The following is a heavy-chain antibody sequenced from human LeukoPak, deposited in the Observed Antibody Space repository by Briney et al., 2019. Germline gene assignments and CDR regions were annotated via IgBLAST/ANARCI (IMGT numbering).Heavy chain of an antibody. CDR3: AKDKTYDDFWSGHDAFDI. D-gene: IGHD3-3*01. CDR2: ISGSDDST. Sequence: GGSLRLSCAASGFTFSGYGMSWVRQAPGKGLEWVSVISGSDDSTYYADSVKGRFIISRDNSKNTLYLQMNSLRAEDTAVYYCAKDKTYDDFWSGHDAFDIWGQGTMVTVSS. J-gene: IGHJ3*02. V-gene: IGHV3-23*01. CDR1: GFTFSGYG.